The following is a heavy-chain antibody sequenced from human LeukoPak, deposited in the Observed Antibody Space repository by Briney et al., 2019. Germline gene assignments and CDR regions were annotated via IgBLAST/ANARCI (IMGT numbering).Heavy chain of an antibody. V-gene: IGHV3-74*01. CDR3: ARSTSHYYYYYMDV. J-gene: IGHJ6*03. CDR2: INSGGSST. Sequence: PGGSLRLSCAASGFTFSTYWMHWVRQAPGKGLVWVSRINSGGSSTTYADSVMGRFTISRDNATNTLYLQINSLRAEDTAVYYCARSTSHYYYYYMDVWGKGTTVTISS. CDR1: GFTFSTYW.